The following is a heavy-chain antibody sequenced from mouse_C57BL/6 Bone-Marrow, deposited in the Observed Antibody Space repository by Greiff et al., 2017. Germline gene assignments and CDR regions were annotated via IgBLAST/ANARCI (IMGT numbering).Heavy chain of an antibody. CDR3: ARSMGYGRALYYFDY. Sequence: QVHVKQPGAELVMPGASVKLSCKASGYTFTSYWMHWVKQRPGQGLEWIGEIDPSDSYTNYNQKFKGKSTLTVDKSSSTAYMQLSSLTSEDSAVYYCARSMGYGRALYYFDYWGQGTTLTVSS. CDR2: IDPSDSYT. V-gene: IGHV1-69*01. CDR1: GYTFTSYW. D-gene: IGHD1-1*01. J-gene: IGHJ2*01.